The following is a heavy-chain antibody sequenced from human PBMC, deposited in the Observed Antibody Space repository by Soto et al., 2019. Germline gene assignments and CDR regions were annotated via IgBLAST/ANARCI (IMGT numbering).Heavy chain of an antibody. D-gene: IGHD1-26*01. Sequence: PGESQKISCKGSGYSFTSYWIGWVRQMTGKGLEWMWIIYPGDSDNRSRPSFQSQATITADKSSSTANLQGSSLKASDTAMYYCARGSGSYGPHYYGMDVWGQGTTVTVSS. CDR2: IYPGDSDN. CDR1: GYSFTSYW. J-gene: IGHJ6*02. CDR3: ARGSGSYGPHYYGMDV. V-gene: IGHV5-51*01.